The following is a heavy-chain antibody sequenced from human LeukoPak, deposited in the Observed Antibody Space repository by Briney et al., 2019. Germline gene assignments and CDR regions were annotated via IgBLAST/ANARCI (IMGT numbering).Heavy chain of an antibody. CDR2: IYSSGST. V-gene: IGHV4-39*01. Sequence: SETLSLTCAVYGGSFNSYYWGWIRQPPGKGLEWIGSIYSSGSTYYNASLQSRVTISIETSKNQISLRLNSVTAADTAIYYCAKSGGYGLIDYWGQGTLVTVSS. J-gene: IGHJ4*02. D-gene: IGHD1-26*01. CDR3: AKSGGYGLIDY. CDR1: GGSFNSYY.